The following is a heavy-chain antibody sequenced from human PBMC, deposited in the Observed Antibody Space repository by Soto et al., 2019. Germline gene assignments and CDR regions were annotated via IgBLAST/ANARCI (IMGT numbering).Heavy chain of an antibody. CDR3: ASGNCGYVCYHDY. V-gene: IGHV1-3*04. Sequence: QVQLVQSGAEVKKPGASVKVSCKPSGYTFTSYLIYWVRQARGQRLEWMGWINTGNGDTKYSQKFQGRVTITRDTSASTAYMELSSLTSEDTAVYYCASGNCGYVCYHDYWGQGTLVTVSS. CDR2: INTGNGDT. CDR1: GYTFTSYL. J-gene: IGHJ4*02. D-gene: IGHD2-21*01.